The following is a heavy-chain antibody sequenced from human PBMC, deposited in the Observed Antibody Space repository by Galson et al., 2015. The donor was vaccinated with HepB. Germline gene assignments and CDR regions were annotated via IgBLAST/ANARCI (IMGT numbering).Heavy chain of an antibody. V-gene: IGHV3-48*04. Sequence: SLRLSCAASGFTFSSYSMNWVRQAPGKGLEWVSYISSSSTIYYADSVKGRFTISRDNAKNSLYLQMNSLRAEDTAVYYCARRGWGDPGRGDAFDIWGQGTMVTVSS. CDR1: GFTFSSYS. D-gene: IGHD2-21*02. CDR2: ISSSSTI. J-gene: IGHJ3*02. CDR3: ARRGWGDPGRGDAFDI.